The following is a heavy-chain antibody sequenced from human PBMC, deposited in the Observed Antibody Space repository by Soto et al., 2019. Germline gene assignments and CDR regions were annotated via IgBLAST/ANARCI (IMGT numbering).Heavy chain of an antibody. J-gene: IGHJ4*02. V-gene: IGHV3-21*01. D-gene: IGHD5-18*01. CDR1: GFTFSSYS. CDR2: ISSSSSYI. CDR3: ARDLRIQLWLPYYFDY. Sequence: EVQLVESGGGLVKPGGSLRLSCAASGFTFSSYSMNWVRQAPGKGLEWVSSISSSSSYIYYADSVKGRFTISRDNAKNSLYLQMNSLRAEDTAVYYCARDLRIQLWLPYYFDYWGQGTLVTVSS.